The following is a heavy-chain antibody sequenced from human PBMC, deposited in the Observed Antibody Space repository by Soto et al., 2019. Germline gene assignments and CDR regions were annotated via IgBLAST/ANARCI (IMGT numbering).Heavy chain of an antibody. CDR1: GFNFNVYS. J-gene: IGHJ3*01. D-gene: IGHD3-3*01. CDR2: MTSDSKTI. V-gene: IGHV3-48*01. Sequence: GGSLRLSCTTSGFNFNVYSMNWVRQAPGKGLEWVSYMTSDSKTIHYADSIKGRFTISRENAKNSLFLQMNSVRVEDTAVYYCTRGVSFGVDFWGQGTMVTVSS. CDR3: TRGVSFGVDF.